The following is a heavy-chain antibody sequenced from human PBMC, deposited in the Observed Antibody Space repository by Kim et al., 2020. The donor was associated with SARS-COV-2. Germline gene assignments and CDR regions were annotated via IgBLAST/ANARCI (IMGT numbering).Heavy chain of an antibody. CDR3: ARALLTGEIAARYYYYGMDV. CDR2: IDPSDSYT. V-gene: IGHV5-10-1*01. Sequence: GESLKISCKGSGYSFTSYWISWVRQMPGKGLEWMGRIDPSDSYTNYSPSFQGHVTISADKSISTAYLQWSSLKASDTAMYYCARALLTGEIAARYYYYGMDVWGQGTTVTVSS. D-gene: IGHD6-6*01. J-gene: IGHJ6*02. CDR1: GYSFTSYW.